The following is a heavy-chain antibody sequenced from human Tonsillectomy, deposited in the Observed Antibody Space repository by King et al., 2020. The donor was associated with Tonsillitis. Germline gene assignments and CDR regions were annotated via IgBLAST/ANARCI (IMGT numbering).Heavy chain of an antibody. Sequence: QVQLQESGPGLVKPSQTLSLTCTVSGGSISSGDYYWGWIRQPPGKGLEWIGYIYYSGSTYYNPSLNSRVTISVNTPKNQFSLKLSAVTAAETAVYYCSGNYDSSGYHYVHWFETWGQGTLVTVSS. V-gene: IGHV4-30-4*01. CDR3: SGNYDSSGYHYVHWFET. CDR2: IYYSGST. J-gene: IGHJ5*02. D-gene: IGHD3-22*01. CDR1: GGSISSGDYY.